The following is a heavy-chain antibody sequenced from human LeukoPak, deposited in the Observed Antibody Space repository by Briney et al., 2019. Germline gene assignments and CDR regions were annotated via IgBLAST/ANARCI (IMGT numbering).Heavy chain of an antibody. CDR3: ARSPLVVVPAALPVYNWFDP. CDR1: GFTFSSYG. D-gene: IGHD2-2*01. J-gene: IGHJ5*02. V-gene: IGHV3-21*01. Sequence: GRSLRLSCAASGFTFSSYGMDWVRQAPGKGLEWVSSITSGATYIYYADSLKGRFTISRDDAKNSLSLQMNSLRAEDTAVYYCARSPLVVVPAALPVYNWFDPWGQGTLVTVSS. CDR2: ITSGATYI.